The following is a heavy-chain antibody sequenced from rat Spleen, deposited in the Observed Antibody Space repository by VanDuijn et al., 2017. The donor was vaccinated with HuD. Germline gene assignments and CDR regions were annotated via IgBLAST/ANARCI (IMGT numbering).Heavy chain of an antibody. V-gene: IGHV2-30*01. CDR1: GFSLTDYN. CDR2: RWTGGTI. D-gene: IGHD1-11*01. J-gene: IGHJ2*01. Sequence: QVQLEESGPGLLQPSQTLSLTCNVSGFSLTDYNVHWIRQHAGKGLEWIGVRWTGGTIVYNSDIRSRLTISGDTSKSQVFLTMTSLKTEDTATYYCARDGAGGYAFDYWGQGVVVTVSS. CDR3: ARDGAGGYAFDY.